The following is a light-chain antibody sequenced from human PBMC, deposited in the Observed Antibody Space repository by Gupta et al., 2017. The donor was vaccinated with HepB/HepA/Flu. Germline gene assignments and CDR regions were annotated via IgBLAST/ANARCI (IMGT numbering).Light chain of an antibody. CDR2: DVS. Sequence: QSALTQPASVSGSPGQSITISCTGTSSDVGRYNYVSWYQQHPGKAPKLMIYDVSNRPSGVSNRFSGSKSGNTASLTISGLQAGDEAYYYCSSYTSNSLYVFGTGTKVTVL. V-gene: IGLV2-14*03. CDR3: SSYTSNSLYV. CDR1: SSDVGRYNY. J-gene: IGLJ1*01.